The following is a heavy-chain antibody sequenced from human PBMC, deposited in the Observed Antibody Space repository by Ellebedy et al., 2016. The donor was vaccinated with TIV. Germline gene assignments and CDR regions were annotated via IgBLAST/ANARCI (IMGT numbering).Heavy chain of an antibody. Sequence: SETLSLTXDVSGDSISNIIWWSWVRQPPGKGLEWIGYIHYTGNTVYNPSLKSRVTILVDTSEKQISLRLTSATVEDTAVYYCAIGASEEYRVGGFDVWGQGTMVTVSS. D-gene: IGHD3-10*01. J-gene: IGHJ3*01. CDR3: AIGASEEYRVGGFDV. CDR2: IHYTGNT. CDR1: GDSISNIIW. V-gene: IGHV4-28*01.